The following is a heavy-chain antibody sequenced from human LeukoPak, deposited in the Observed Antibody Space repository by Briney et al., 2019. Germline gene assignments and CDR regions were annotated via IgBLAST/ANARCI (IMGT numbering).Heavy chain of an antibody. V-gene: IGHV5-10-1*01. CDR1: GYSFTSYW. D-gene: IGHD3-16*01. Sequence: GESLRISCKGSGYSFTSYWISWVRQMPGKGLEWMGRIDPSDSYTNYSPSFQGHVTISADKSISTACLQWSSLQASDTAMYYCARHLAYYYGMDVWGQGTTVTVSS. CDR3: ARHLAYYYGMDV. J-gene: IGHJ6*02. CDR2: IDPSDSYT.